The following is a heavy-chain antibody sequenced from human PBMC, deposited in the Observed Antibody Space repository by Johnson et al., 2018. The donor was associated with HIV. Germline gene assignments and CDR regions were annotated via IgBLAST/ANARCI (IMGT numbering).Heavy chain of an antibody. V-gene: IGHV3-30*03. J-gene: IGHJ3*02. Sequence: QVQLVESGGGVVQPGKSLRLSCAASGFTFTKYGMHWVRQAPGKGLEWVAVISYDGSYKYSADSLEGRFTVSRDNSRNPLYLEMNSLRMEDTAVYYCARGVGSTTVAAFDIWGQGTIVTVSS. CDR2: ISYDGSYK. CDR1: GFTFTKYG. D-gene: IGHD1-26*01. CDR3: ARGVGSTTVAAFDI.